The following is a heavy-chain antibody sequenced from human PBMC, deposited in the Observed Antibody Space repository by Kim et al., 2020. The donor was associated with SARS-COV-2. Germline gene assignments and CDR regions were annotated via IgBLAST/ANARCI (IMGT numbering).Heavy chain of an antibody. J-gene: IGHJ6*02. D-gene: IGHD3-3*01. CDR3: ARDLSHYDFWSGYVPPRGGMDV. V-gene: IGHV4-61*01. CDR1: GGSVSSGSYY. CDR2: IYYSGST. Sequence: SETLSLTCTVSGGSVSSGSYYWSWIRQPPGKGLEWIGYIYYSGSTNYNPSLKSRVTISVDTSKNQFSLKLSSVTAADTAVYYCARDLSHYDFWSGYVPPRGGMDVWGQGTTVTVSS.